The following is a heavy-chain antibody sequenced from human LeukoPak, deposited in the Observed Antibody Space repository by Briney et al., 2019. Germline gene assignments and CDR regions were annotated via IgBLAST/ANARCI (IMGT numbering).Heavy chain of an antibody. CDR2: IYYSGST. D-gene: IGHD5-24*01. Sequence: PSETLSLTCTVSGGSISSYYWSWIRQPPGKGLEWIGYIYYSGSTNYNPSHKSRVTISVDTSKNQFSLKLSSVTAADTAVYYCARDGDGYNSNFDYWGQGTLVTVSS. CDR3: ARDGDGYNSNFDY. V-gene: IGHV4-59*01. J-gene: IGHJ4*02. CDR1: GGSISSYY.